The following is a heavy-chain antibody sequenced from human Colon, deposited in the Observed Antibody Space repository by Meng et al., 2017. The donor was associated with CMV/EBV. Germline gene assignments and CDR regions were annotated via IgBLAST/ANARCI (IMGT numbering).Heavy chain of an antibody. D-gene: IGHD6-19*01. CDR1: GFTFSDSA. V-gene: IGHV3-73*01. CDR3: CRPTAVASSATDY. Sequence: GGSLRLSCAASGFTFSDSAMYWVRQASGKGLEWVGRIRTKAHNYATTYAASVEGRFTISRDDSKNMVYLEMHSLKTEDTALYYCCRPTAVASSATDYWGQERWSPSPQ. CDR2: IRTKAHNYAT. J-gene: IGHJ4*01.